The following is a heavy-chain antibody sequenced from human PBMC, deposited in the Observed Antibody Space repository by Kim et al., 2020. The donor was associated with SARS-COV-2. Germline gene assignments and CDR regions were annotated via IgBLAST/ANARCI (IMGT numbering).Heavy chain of an antibody. CDR3: ARDRGRGWLQPDY. CDR2: ISSSSSCI. D-gene: IGHD5-12*01. V-gene: IGHV3-21*01. CDR1: GFTFSSDS. Sequence: GGSLRLSCAASGFTFSSDSMNWVRQAPGKGLECVSSISSSSSCIHYANSVKGRFTISRDNAKNSLYLQMNSLRAEDTAVYYCARDRGRGWLQPDYWGQGTLVPVSA. J-gene: IGHJ4*02.